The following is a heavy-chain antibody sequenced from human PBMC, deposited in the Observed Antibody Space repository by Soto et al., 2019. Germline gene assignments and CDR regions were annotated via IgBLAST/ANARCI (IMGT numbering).Heavy chain of an antibody. CDR3: ARGCTSTSCYRVGWFDP. Sequence: ASVKVSCKASGYTFNTYGISWVRQAPGQGLEWMGWISTYNGNSDYAQKLQGRVTMTTDTSTSTAYMDLRSLRSDDTAVYYCARGCTSTSCYRVGWFDPWGQGTLVTVSS. J-gene: IGHJ5*02. D-gene: IGHD2-2*01. CDR2: ISTYNGNS. CDR1: GYTFNTYG. V-gene: IGHV1-18*01.